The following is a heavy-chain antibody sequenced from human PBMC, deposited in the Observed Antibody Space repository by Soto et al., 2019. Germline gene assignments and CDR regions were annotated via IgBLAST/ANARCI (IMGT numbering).Heavy chain of an antibody. D-gene: IGHD2-15*01. CDR3: ASSVVVAANHYYYYGMDV. V-gene: IGHV5-51*01. CDR2: IYPGDSDT. CDR1: GYSFTSYW. J-gene: IGHJ6*02. Sequence: GESLKISCKGSGYSFTSYWIGWVRQMPGKGLEWMGIIYPGDSDTRYSPSFQGQVTISADKSISTAYLQWSSLKASDTAMYYCASSVVVAANHYYYYGMDVWGQGTTVTASS.